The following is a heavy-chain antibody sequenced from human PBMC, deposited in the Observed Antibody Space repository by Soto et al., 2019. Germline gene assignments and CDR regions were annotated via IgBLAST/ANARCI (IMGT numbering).Heavy chain of an antibody. J-gene: IGHJ4*02. CDR3: ARDGGHATDY. D-gene: IGHD6-25*01. CDR2: INPGNGDT. CDR1: GDAYTRYA. Sequence: GASVEVSWEASGDAYTRYARRWVRQAPGQRPEWMGWINPGNGDTKYSGQLRGRVTFTRDTSASTAYMELSSLRSEDTAVYYCARDGGHATDYWGQGTLVPVSS. V-gene: IGHV1-3*01.